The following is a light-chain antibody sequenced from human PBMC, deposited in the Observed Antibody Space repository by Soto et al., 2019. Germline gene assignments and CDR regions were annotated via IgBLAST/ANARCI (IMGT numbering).Light chain of an antibody. V-gene: IGKV3-15*01. CDR1: QRISNN. Sequence: EIVMTQSPATLSVSPGERATLSCRASQRISNNLAWYQQKPGQAPRLLIYGVYSRATGVPARFSGSGSGTEFTLTISSLQSEDFAVYYYQQYNEWPGCTFGQGTKLEI. CDR3: QQYNEWPGCT. J-gene: IGKJ2*02. CDR2: GVY.